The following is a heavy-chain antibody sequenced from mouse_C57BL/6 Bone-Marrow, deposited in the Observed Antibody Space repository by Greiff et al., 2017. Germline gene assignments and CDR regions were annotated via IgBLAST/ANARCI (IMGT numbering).Heavy chain of an antibody. D-gene: IGHD3-2*02. Sequence: EVKLMESGGGLVKPGGSLKLSCAASGFTFSDYGMHWVRQAPEQGLEWVAYISSGSSTIYYADTVKGRFTISRDNAKNTLFLQMTSLRSEDTAMYYCARDSSGPSYWGQGTTLTVSS. CDR3: ARDSSGPSY. CDR1: GFTFSDYG. CDR2: ISSGSSTI. J-gene: IGHJ2*01. V-gene: IGHV5-17*01.